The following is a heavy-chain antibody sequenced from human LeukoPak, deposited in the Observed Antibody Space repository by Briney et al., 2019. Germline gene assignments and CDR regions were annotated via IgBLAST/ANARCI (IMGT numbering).Heavy chain of an antibody. Sequence: GGSLRLSCVASGFTFSSYWMHWVRQAPGKGLEWVGRIRSRTDGETTDYAAPVKGRFTISRDDSKNMLYLQMNSLKTEDTAVYYCTTIAAAGSMDYWGQGTLVTVSS. V-gene: IGHV3-15*01. CDR1: GFTFSSYW. CDR3: TTIAAAGSMDY. CDR2: IRSRTDGETT. J-gene: IGHJ4*02. D-gene: IGHD6-13*01.